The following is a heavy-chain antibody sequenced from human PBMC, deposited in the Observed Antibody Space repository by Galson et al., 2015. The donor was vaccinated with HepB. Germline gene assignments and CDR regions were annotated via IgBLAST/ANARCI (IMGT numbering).Heavy chain of an antibody. D-gene: IGHD3-3*01. CDR2: IYYSGST. J-gene: IGHJ4*02. CDR3: ARYRLYDFWSGYPDSSRYYFDY. V-gene: IGHV4-39*01. Sequence: WVRQPPGKGLEWIGSIYYSGSTYYNPSLKSRVTISVDTSKNQFSLKLSSVTAADTAVYYCARYRLYDFWSGYPDSSRYYFDYWGQGTLVTVSS.